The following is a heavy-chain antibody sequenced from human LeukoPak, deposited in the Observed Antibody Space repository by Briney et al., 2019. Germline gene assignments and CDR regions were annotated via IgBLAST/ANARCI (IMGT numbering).Heavy chain of an antibody. V-gene: IGHV3-53*01. CDR2: TYTGGNS. Sequence: GSLRLSCAASGFNVSSIHMVWVRQAPGKGLEWVSVTYTGGNSYYADSVKGRFIISRDISKNTLYLQMNSLRAEDSALYYCARGGRGSAAVVAPRSFDIWGQGTMVTVSS. CDR3: ARGGRGSAAVVAPRSFDI. D-gene: IGHD3-22*01. CDR1: GFNVSSIH. J-gene: IGHJ3*02.